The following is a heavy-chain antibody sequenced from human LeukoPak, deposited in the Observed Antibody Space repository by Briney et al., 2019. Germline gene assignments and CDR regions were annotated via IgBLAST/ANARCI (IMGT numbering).Heavy chain of an antibody. CDR3: ARLLVGTTLPDY. CDR2: IIPIFGTA. V-gene: IGHV1-69*13. D-gene: IGHD1-26*01. Sequence: ASVKVSCKASGGTFSSYAISWVRQAPGQGLEWMGGIIPIFGTANYAQKFQGRVTITADESTSTAYMELSSLRSEDTAVYYCARLLVGTTLPDYWGQGTLVTVSS. CDR1: GGTFSSYA. J-gene: IGHJ4*02.